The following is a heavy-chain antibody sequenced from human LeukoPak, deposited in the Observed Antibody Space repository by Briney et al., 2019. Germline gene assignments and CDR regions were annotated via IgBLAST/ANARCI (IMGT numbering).Heavy chain of an antibody. CDR2: FDPEDGET. D-gene: IGHD2-15*01. J-gene: IGHJ4*02. CDR3: ATWSCSGGSCYSGLRDY. CDR1: GYTLTEVS. Sequence: ASVKVSCKVSGYTLTEVSMHWVRQAPGKGLEWMGGFDPEDGETIYAQKFRGRVTMTEDTSTDTAYMELSSLRSEDTAVYYCATWSCSGGSCYSGLRDYWGQGTLVTVSS. V-gene: IGHV1-24*01.